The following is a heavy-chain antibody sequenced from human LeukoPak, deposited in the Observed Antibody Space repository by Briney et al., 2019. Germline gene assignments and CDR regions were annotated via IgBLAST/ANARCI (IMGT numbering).Heavy chain of an antibody. V-gene: IGHV3-30-3*01. CDR2: ISYDGSIT. D-gene: IGHD3-22*01. J-gene: IGHJ4*02. CDR1: GFTFSSYA. CDR3: ARDFGYYYDSDDTSGSDY. Sequence: GGSLRLSCAASGFTFSSYAMSWVRQAPGKGLEWVAVISYDGSITDYADSVRGRFTVSRDNSKNTLWLQMNSLRGEDTAVYYCARDFGYYYDSDDTSGSDYWGQGTLVTVSS.